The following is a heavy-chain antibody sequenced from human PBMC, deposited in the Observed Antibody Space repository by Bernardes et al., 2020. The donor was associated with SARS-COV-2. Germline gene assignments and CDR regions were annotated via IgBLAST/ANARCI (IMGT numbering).Heavy chain of an antibody. Sequence: GGSLRLSCEASGFTFSTYTMNWVRQAPGKGLEWVSTITDSGDSTYYADSVKGRFTISRDNSKDRLYLQMNSLRAEDTAVYFCAKRRVEWELLHYFDSWGRGTTVTVSS. CDR3: AKRRVEWELLHYFDS. D-gene: IGHD1-26*01. J-gene: IGHJ4*03. CDR2: ITDSGDST. V-gene: IGHV3-23*01. CDR1: GFTFSTYT.